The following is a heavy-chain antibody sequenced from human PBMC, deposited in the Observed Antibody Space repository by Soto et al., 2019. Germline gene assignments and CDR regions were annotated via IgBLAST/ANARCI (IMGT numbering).Heavy chain of an antibody. D-gene: IGHD3-9*01. V-gene: IGHV5-51*01. Sequence: GESLKISCKGSGYSFTSYWIGWVRQMPGKGLEWMGVIYPADSDTRYSPSFQGQVTISVDKSISTAYLQWNSLKASDTAMYYCARRDITLVYAVDYWGQGTLVTVSS. CDR1: GYSFTSYW. CDR2: IYPADSDT. J-gene: IGHJ4*02. CDR3: ARRDITLVYAVDY.